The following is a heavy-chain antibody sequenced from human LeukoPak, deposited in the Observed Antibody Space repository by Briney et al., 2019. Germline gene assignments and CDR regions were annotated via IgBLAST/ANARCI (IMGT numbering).Heavy chain of an antibody. CDR2: IYYSGST. CDR3: ARDVVSHAFDI. J-gene: IGHJ3*02. D-gene: IGHD2-15*01. V-gene: IGHV4-59*01. CDR1: GGSISSYY. Sequence: PSETLSLTCTVSGGSISSYYWSWIRQPPGKGLEWIGYIYYSGSTYYNPSLKSRVTISVDTSKNQFSLKLSSVTAADTAVYYCARDVVSHAFDIWGQGTMVTVSS.